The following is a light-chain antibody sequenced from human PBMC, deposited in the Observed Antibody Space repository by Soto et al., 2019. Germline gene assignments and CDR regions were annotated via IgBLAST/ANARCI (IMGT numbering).Light chain of an antibody. CDR3: CSYAGSSLYV. J-gene: IGLJ1*01. CDR2: EVS. Sequence: QSALTQPASVSGSPGQSITISCTGTSSDVGSYNLVSSYQQHPGKAPKLMIYEVSKRPSGVSNRFSGSKSGNTASLTISGLQAEDEADYYCCSYAGSSLYVFGTGTKVTVL. V-gene: IGLV2-23*02. CDR1: SSDVGSYNL.